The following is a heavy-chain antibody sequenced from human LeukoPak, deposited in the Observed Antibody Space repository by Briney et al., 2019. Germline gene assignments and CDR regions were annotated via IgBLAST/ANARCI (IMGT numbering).Heavy chain of an antibody. Sequence: GASVKVSCKASGGTFSSYAISWVRQAPGQGLEWMGGIIPIFGTANYAQKFQGRVTITADESTSTAYMELSSLRSEDTAVYYCARADGSGTYQAANLDSWGQGTLVTVSS. CDR3: ARADGSGTYQAANLDS. V-gene: IGHV1-69*13. J-gene: IGHJ4*02. D-gene: IGHD3-10*01. CDR2: IIPIFGTA. CDR1: GGTFSSYA.